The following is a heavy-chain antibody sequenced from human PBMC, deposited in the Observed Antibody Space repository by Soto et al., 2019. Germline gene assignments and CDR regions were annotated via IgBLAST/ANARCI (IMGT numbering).Heavy chain of an antibody. CDR3: ARDSNPGEYRYAFDI. Sequence: EVQLVESGGGLIQPGGSLRLSCAASGFTVSSNYMSWVRQAPGKGLEWVSVIYSGGSTYYADSVKGRFTISRDNSKNTLYLQMNSLRAEDTAVYYCARDSNPGEYRYAFDIWGQGTMVTVSS. D-gene: IGHD2-2*02. V-gene: IGHV3-53*01. J-gene: IGHJ3*02. CDR1: GFTVSSNY. CDR2: IYSGGST.